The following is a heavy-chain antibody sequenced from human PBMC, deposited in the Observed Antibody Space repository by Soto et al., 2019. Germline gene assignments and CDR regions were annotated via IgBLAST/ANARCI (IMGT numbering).Heavy chain of an antibody. Sequence: PGGSLRLSCAASGFTFSSYGMHWVRQAPGKGLEWVAVIWYDGSNKYYADSVKGRFTISRDNSKNTLYLQMNSLRAEDTAVYYCARVGIGRAPPDYGGNSYYYSGMDVWGQGTTVTVSS. V-gene: IGHV3-33*01. D-gene: IGHD4-17*01. CDR3: ARVGIGRAPPDYGGNSYYYSGMDV. CDR2: IWYDGSNK. CDR1: GFTFSSYG. J-gene: IGHJ6*02.